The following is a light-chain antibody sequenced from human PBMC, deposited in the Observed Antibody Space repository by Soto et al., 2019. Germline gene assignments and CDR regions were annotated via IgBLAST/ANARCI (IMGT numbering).Light chain of an antibody. CDR1: SGSIASSY. Sequence: NFMLTQPHSVSESPGTTVTISCTRSSGSIASSYVHWYQQRPGSVPTTLIYEDNERPSGIPGRFSGSIDSSSNSASLTISGLRTDDEAYYYCQSYDRSSPVVFGGGTKLPGL. CDR2: EDN. V-gene: IGLV6-57*04. CDR3: QSYDRSSPVV. J-gene: IGLJ2*01.